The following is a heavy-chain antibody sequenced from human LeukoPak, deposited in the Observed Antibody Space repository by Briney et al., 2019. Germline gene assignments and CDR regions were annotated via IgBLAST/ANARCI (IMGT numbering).Heavy chain of an antibody. CDR1: GFTFGSYA. J-gene: IGHJ4*02. CDR3: AKTTAGYSSGRYPGWPVDY. Sequence: GGSLRLSCAASGFTFGSYAMYWVRQAPGKGLEWVSGISGSGGSTFYADSVKGRSTISRDNSENTVYLQMNSLRADDTAVYYCAKTTAGYSSGRYPGWPVDYWGQGTLVTVSS. V-gene: IGHV3-23*01. CDR2: ISGSGGST. D-gene: IGHD6-19*01.